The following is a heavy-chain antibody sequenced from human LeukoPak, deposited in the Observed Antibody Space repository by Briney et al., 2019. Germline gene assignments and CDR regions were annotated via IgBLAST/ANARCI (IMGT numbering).Heavy chain of an antibody. CDR1: GFTFSSYA. CDR2: ISGSGGST. J-gene: IGHJ3*02. V-gene: IGHV3-23*01. CDR3: AKETASGYGAFDI. D-gene: IGHD3-22*01. Sequence: GRSLRLSCAASGFTFSSYAMSWVRQAPGKGLEWVSGISGSGGSTYYADSVKGRFTISRDNSKNTLYLQMNSLRAEDTAVYYCAKETASGYGAFDIWGQGTMVTVSS.